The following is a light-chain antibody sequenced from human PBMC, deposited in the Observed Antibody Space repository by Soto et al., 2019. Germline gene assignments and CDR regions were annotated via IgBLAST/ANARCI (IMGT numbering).Light chain of an antibody. CDR1: SSNIASNA. Sequence: QSVLTQPPSASGTPGQRVTISCSGSSSNIASNAVNWYQQFPGTAPKLLIYGNNQRPSGVPDRFSGSKSGTSASLAISGLQSEDEADYLCAAWDDSLNGTTYVLGTGPK. CDR2: GNN. CDR3: AAWDDSLNGTTYV. J-gene: IGLJ1*01. V-gene: IGLV1-44*01.